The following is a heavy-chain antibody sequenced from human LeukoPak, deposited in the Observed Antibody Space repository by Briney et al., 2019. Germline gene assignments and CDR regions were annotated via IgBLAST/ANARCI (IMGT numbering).Heavy chain of an antibody. CDR3: AGSSSGSFLYYDF. V-gene: IGHV4-59*01. J-gene: IGHJ4*02. D-gene: IGHD3-22*01. CDR2: LYHSEST. CDR1: GGSISTYY. Sequence: SETLSLTCTVSGGSISTYYWGWLRQPPGKGLEWIGYLYHSESTNYNPSLKSRVTVSVDTSKNQFSLKLSSLTAADTAMYYCAGSSSGSFLYYDFWGQGTLVTVSS.